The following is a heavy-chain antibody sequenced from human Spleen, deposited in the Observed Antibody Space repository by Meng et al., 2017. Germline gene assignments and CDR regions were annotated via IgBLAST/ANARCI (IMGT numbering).Heavy chain of an antibody. CDR3: ARGIYNWNF. Sequence: QVQLVQSGAEVKKPGSSVKVACKTSGGSFSTHTFSWVRQAPGQGLEWMGWINTNTGNPTYAQGFTGRFVFSFDTSVSTAYLQITNLKAEDTAVYYCARGIYNWNFWGQGTLVTVSS. D-gene: IGHD1-20*01. CDR2: INTNTGNP. CDR1: GGSFSTHT. V-gene: IGHV7-4-1*02. J-gene: IGHJ4*02.